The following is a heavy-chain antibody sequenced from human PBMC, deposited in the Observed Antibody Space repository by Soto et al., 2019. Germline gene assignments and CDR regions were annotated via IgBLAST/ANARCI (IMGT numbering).Heavy chain of an antibody. Sequence: GALKLSCAASGVAVSSIWRDWGRQAPGKWLEWVANINPDGSEKHYVDSVKGRFTISRDNAKNSLYLQMSSLTAEDSALYYCSRSLDSWGQGTRVTVSS. V-gene: IGHV3-7*01. CDR1: GVAVSSIW. CDR2: INPDGSEK. CDR3: SRSLDS. J-gene: IGHJ4*02.